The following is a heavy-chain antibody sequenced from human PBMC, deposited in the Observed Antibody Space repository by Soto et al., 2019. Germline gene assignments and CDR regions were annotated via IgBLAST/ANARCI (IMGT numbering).Heavy chain of an antibody. CDR2: INSDGAIT. CDR1: GFTFSAYW. CDR3: AREYYGSGI. V-gene: IGHV3-74*01. D-gene: IGHD3-10*01. J-gene: IGHJ4*02. Sequence: EVQLVESGGALIQPGGSLRISCAASGFTFSAYWMFWVRQAPGKGLVWLSRINSDGAITDYADSVRGRFTISRDNAENTLSLQLNSLRAEDTAVYYCAREYYGSGIWGQGTLVTVSS.